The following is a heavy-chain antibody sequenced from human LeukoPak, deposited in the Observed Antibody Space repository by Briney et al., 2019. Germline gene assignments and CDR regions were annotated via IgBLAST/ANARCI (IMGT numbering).Heavy chain of an antibody. V-gene: IGHV4-4*07. D-gene: IGHD2-15*01. CDR3: ARGRYCSADICTGGDSFDI. Sequence: SETLSLTCIVSGGSISNYYWSWIRQPAGKGLEWIGRKYARGSSNYDPPVQSRVTTSVDTSKNQFSLKLRSVTAADTAVYYCARGRYCSADICTGGDSFDIWGQGTMVSVSP. J-gene: IGHJ3*02. CDR2: KYARGSS. CDR1: GGSISNYY.